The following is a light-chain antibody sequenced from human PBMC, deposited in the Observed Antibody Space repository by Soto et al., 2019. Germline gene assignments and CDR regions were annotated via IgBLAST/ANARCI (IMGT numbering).Light chain of an antibody. CDR2: KAS. V-gene: IGKV1-5*03. J-gene: IGKJ1*01. CDR3: QHYNSYSDA. CDR1: QTISSW. Sequence: DIQMTQSPSTLSGSVGDRVTITCRASQTISSWLAWYQQKPGKAPKLLIYKASTLKSGVPSRFSGSGSGTEFTLTISXLQPDDFATYYCQHYNSYSDAFGQGTKV.